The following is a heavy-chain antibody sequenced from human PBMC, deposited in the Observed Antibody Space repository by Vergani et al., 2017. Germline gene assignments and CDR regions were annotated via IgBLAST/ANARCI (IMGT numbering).Heavy chain of an antibody. Sequence: QVQLVQSGAEVKKPGSSVKVSCKASGGTFSSYAISWVRQAPGQGLEWMGGIIPIFGTANYAQKFQGRVTITADESTSTAYMELSSLRSEDTAVYYCASSGRYXSGGSCYSRGWFDPWGQGTLVTVSS. CDR1: GGTFSSYA. J-gene: IGHJ5*02. CDR2: IIPIFGTA. V-gene: IGHV1-69*01. D-gene: IGHD2-15*01. CDR3: ASSGRYXSGGSCYSRGWFDP.